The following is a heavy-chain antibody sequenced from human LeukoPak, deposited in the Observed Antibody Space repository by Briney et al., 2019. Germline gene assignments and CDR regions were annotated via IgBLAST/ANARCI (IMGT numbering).Heavy chain of an antibody. J-gene: IGHJ4*02. CDR3: ARASAMGSYYFDY. CDR1: GGSISSGGYY. CDR2: IYHSGST. V-gene: IGHV4-30-2*01. Sequence: SSETLSLTCTVSGGSISSGGYYWSWIRQPPGKGLEWIGYIYHSGSTYYNPSLKSRVTISVDRSKNQFSLKLSSVTAADTAVYYCARASAMGSYYFDYWGQGTLDTVSS. D-gene: IGHD2-2*01.